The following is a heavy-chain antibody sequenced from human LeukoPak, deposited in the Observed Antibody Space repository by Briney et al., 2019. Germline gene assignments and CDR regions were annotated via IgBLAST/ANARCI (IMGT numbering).Heavy chain of an antibody. CDR1: VCTFISYA. CDR2: ISGSGGST. V-gene: IGHV3-23*01. J-gene: IGHJ4*02. Sequence: GGSLRLSCAASVCTFISYAMSWVRQAPGKGLEWVSAISGSGGSTYYADSVKGRFTISRDNSKNTLYLQMNSLRAEDTAVYYCAKCAWELLHPCYWGQGTLVTVSS. D-gene: IGHD1-26*01. CDR3: AKCAWELLHPCY.